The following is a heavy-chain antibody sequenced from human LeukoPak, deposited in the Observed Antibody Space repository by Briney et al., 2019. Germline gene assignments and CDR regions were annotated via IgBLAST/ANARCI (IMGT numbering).Heavy chain of an antibody. CDR1: DYTFTSYD. CDR2: MNPNSGNT. D-gene: IGHD6-19*01. V-gene: IGHV1-8*03. Sequence: ASVKVSCKTSDYTFTSYDINWVRQATGQGLEWMGWMNPNSGNTGYAQKFQGRVTITRNTSISTAYMELSSLRSEDTAVYYCARGLKQFRYYYYMDVWGKGTTVTVSS. J-gene: IGHJ6*03. CDR3: ARGLKQFRYYYYMDV.